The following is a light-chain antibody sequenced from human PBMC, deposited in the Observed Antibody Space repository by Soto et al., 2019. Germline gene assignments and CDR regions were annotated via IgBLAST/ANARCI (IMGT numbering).Light chain of an antibody. CDR3: QVGGSSSDQVV. CDR1: NIGSKS. Sequence: SYELTQPPSVSVAPGKTARITCGGNNIGSKSVHWCQQKPGQAPVLVIYYDSDRPSGIPERFSGSNSGNTATLTISRVEAGDEADYDCQVGGSSSDQVVFGGGTKPAVL. V-gene: IGLV3-21*01. CDR2: YDS. J-gene: IGLJ2*01.